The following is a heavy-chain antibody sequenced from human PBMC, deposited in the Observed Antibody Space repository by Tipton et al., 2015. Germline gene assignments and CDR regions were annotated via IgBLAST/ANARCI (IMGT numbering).Heavy chain of an antibody. Sequence: TLSLTCTVTGGSMSSSSYYWAWIRQAPGKGLEWIGNMYYSGRTYYNPSLKSEVSMSVDTSRNQFSLELTSVTAADTAVYYCASNHEVLRGYLDNWGQGSLVTVSS. J-gene: IGHJ4*02. D-gene: IGHD3-3*01. CDR1: GGSMSSSSYY. V-gene: IGHV4-39*01. CDR2: MYYSGRT. CDR3: ASNHEVLRGYLDN.